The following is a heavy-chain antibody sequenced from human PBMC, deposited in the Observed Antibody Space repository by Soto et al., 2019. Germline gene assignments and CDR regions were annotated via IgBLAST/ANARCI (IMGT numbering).Heavy chain of an antibody. J-gene: IGHJ5*02. CDR2: IIPILGIA. CDR1: GYTFTSYY. Sequence: ASVKVSCKASGYTFTSYYMHWVRQAPGQGLEWMGRIIPILGIANYAQKFQGRVTITADKSTSTAYMELSSLRSEDTAVYYCARDYEVVAATPGWFDPWGQGTLVTVSS. CDR3: ARDYEVVAATPGWFDP. V-gene: IGHV1-69*04. D-gene: IGHD2-15*01.